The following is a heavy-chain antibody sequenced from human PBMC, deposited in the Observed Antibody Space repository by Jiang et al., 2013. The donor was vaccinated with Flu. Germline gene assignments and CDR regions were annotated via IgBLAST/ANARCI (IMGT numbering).Heavy chain of an antibody. CDR2: LAPSDSET. V-gene: IGHV5-10-1*03. D-gene: IGHD4-17*01. CDR1: GYTFVDYW. Sequence: LVESGAEVKATGESLTISCKTSGYTFVDYWINWVRQKPGKGLEWMGRLAPSDSETEYNPSLQGHVTISVDKSTSTAFLHWRSLEASDTAMYYCARPWYGDYLDFGFDVWGQGTMVTVSS. CDR3: ARPWYGDYLDFGFDV. J-gene: IGHJ3*01.